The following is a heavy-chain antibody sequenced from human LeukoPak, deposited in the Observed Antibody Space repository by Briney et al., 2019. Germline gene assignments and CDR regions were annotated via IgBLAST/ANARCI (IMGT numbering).Heavy chain of an antibody. D-gene: IGHD4-17*01. CDR3: ARGFNDFGDYGVLDY. CDR2: ISGSGGSA. V-gene: IGHV3-23*01. Sequence: GGSLRLSCVASGFTFSSYAMSWVRQTPGKGLEWVSGLEWVSTISGSGGSAYYADAVKGRFTISRDNSRNTLYLQMNSLRAEDTAVYYCARGFNDFGDYGVLDYWGQGTLVTVSS. CDR1: GFTFSSYA. J-gene: IGHJ4*02.